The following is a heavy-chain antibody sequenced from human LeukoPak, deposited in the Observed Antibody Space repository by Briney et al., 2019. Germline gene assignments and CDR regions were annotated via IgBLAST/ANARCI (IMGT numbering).Heavy chain of an antibody. D-gene: IGHD3-10*01. J-gene: IGHJ4*02. CDR2: INGSGANT. CDR3: ARPYYYGSGSYYRY. V-gene: IGHV3-23*01. CDR1: GFTFGSCA. Sequence: GGSLRLSCAASGFTFGSCAMNWVRQAPGKGLEWLSSINGSGANTYYADSVEGRFTISRDNSQNTLYLQMNSLRAEDTAVYYCARPYYYGSGSYYRYWGQGTLVTVSS.